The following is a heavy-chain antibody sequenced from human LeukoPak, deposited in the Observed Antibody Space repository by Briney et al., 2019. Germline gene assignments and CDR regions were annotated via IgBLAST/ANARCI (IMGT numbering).Heavy chain of an antibody. CDR2: INPNRGGT. J-gene: IGHJ6*03. D-gene: IGHD3-3*01. CDR1: GYTFTGYY. V-gene: IGHV1-2*02. CDR3: ARGSGNYDFWSGRDYYYYMDV. Sequence: ASVKVSCKASGYTFTGYYMHWVRQAPGQGLEWMGWINPNRGGTNYAQKFQGRVTMTRDTSISTAYMELSRLRSDDTAVYYCARGSGNYDFWSGRDYYYYMDVWGKGTTVTVSS.